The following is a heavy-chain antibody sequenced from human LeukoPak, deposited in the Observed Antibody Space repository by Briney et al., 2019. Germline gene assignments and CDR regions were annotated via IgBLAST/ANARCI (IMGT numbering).Heavy chain of an antibody. CDR1: GGSISSSSYY. J-gene: IGHJ3*02. CDR3: AREGVLVNAFDI. CDR2: IYYSGST. V-gene: IGHV4-39*07. Sequence: SETLSLTCTVSGGSISSSSYYWGWIRQPPGKGLEWIGSIYYSGSTYYNPSLKSRVTISVDTSKNQFSLKLSSVTAADTAVYYCAREGVLVNAFDIWGQGTMVTVSS. D-gene: IGHD3-9*01.